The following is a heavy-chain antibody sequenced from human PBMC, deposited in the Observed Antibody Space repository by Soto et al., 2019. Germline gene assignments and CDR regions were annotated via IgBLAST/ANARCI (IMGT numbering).Heavy chain of an antibody. J-gene: IGHJ5*02. V-gene: IGHV4-61*01. CDR2: IYYSGST. CDR1: GGSVSSGSYY. CDR3: ARDHYYYDSSGYPLNWLDP. D-gene: IGHD3-22*01. Sequence: SETLSLTCTVSGGSVSSGSYYWSWIRQPPGKGLEWIGYIYYSGSTNYNPSLKSRVTISVDTSKNQFSLKLSSVTAADTAVYYCARDHYYYDSSGYPLNWLDPWGQGTLVTVYS.